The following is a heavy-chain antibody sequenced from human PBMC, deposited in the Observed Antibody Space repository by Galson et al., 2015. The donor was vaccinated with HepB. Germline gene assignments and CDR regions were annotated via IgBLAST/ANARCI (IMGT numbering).Heavy chain of an antibody. CDR1: GFTFSSYA. J-gene: IGHJ4*02. CDR3: ARADQQWLVKNY. D-gene: IGHD6-19*01. CDR2: ISYDGSNK. Sequence: SLRLSCAASGFTFSSYAMHWVRQAPGKGLEWVAVISYDGSNKYYADSVKGRFTISRDNSKNTLYLQMNSLRAEDTAVYYCARADQQWLVKNYWGQGTLVTVSS. V-gene: IGHV3-30*04.